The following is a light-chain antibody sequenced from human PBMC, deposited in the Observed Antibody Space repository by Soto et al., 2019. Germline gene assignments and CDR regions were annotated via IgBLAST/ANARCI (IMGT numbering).Light chain of an antibody. J-gene: IGKJ1*01. CDR2: GAS. CDR3: LQYNNWVPT. Sequence: EIVMTQSPVTLSVSPGERATLSCRASQSVRSNLAWYQQKPGQAPRLLIYGASTRATGVPARFSGSGSGTEFTLTISSLQSEDFAVYYCLQYNNWVPTFGQGTKVEIK. CDR1: QSVRSN. V-gene: IGKV3-15*01.